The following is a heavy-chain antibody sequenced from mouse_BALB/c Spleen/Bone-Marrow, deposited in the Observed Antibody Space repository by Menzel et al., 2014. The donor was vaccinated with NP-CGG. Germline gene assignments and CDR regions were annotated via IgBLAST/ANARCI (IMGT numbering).Heavy chain of an antibody. CDR1: GFTFTGYY. Sequence: DVKLVESGGGLVQPGGSLRLSCATSGFTFTGYYMNWVCQPPGKALEWLGFIRNKANGYTTEYSASVKDRFTISRDNSQSIPYLQMNTLRAEDSATYYCARDSRSTVSHFDYWGQGTTLTVSS. CDR3: ARDSRSTVSHFDY. CDR2: IRNKANGYTT. V-gene: IGHV7-3*02. D-gene: IGHD1-1*01. J-gene: IGHJ2*01.